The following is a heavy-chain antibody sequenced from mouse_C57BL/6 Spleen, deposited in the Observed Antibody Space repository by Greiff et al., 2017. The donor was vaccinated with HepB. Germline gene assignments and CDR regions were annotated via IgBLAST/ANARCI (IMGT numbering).Heavy chain of an antibody. CDR2: MNPNNGGT. Sequence: EVQLQQSGPELVKPGASVKISCKASGYTFTDYYMNWVKQSHGKSLEWIGDMNPNNGGTSYNQKFKGKATLTVDKSTSTAYMELRSLTSEDSAVYYCARDYGSSYDYWGQGTTLTVSS. CDR3: ARDYGSSYDY. CDR1: GYTFTDYY. V-gene: IGHV1-26*01. J-gene: IGHJ2*01. D-gene: IGHD1-1*01.